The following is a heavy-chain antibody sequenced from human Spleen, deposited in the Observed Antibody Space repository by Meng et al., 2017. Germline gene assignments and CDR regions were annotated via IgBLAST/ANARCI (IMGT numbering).Heavy chain of an antibody. CDR3: ARDSRLAVTGTFYFDC. D-gene: IGHD6-19*01. J-gene: IGHJ4*02. CDR2: IGTAGDT. CDR1: GFTFSSYD. V-gene: IGHV3-13*01. Sequence: GESLKISCAASGFTFSSYDMHWVRQATGKGLEWVSAIGTAGDTYYPGSVKGRFTISRENAKNSLYLQMNSLRAGDTAVYYCARDSRLAVTGTFYFDCWGQGTLVTVSS.